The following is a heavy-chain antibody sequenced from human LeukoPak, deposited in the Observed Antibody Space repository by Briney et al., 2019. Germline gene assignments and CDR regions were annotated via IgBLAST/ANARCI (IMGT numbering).Heavy chain of an antibody. D-gene: IGHD5-24*01. V-gene: IGHV4-38-2*02. CDR3: AGRRDGYNADY. CDR2: IYHSGST. CDR1: GYSISSGYY. Sequence: SETLSLTCTVSGYSISSGYYWGWIRQPPGKGLEWIGSIYHSGSTYYNPSLKSRVTISVDTSKNQFSLKLSSVTAADTAVYYCAGRRDGYNADYWGQGTLVTVSS. J-gene: IGHJ4*02.